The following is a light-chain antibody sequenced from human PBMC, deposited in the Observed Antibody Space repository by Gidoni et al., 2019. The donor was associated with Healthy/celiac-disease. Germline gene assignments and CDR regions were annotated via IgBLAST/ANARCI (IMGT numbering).Light chain of an antibody. CDR3: QQYNSPWT. CDR1: QSISSW. J-gene: IGKJ1*01. V-gene: IGKV1-5*03. Sequence: DIQMPQSPSTLSASVGDRVTITCRASQSISSWLAWYQQKTGKAPKLLIYKASSLESGVPSRLSGSGSGTEFTITISSLQPDDFATYYCQQYNSPWTFGQGTKVEIK. CDR2: KAS.